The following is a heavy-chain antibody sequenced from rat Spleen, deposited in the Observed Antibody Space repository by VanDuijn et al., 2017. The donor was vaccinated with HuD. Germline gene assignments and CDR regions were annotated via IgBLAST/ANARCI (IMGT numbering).Heavy chain of an antibody. J-gene: IGHJ1*01. CDR3: ATAKIATSTGGFDF. V-gene: IGHV5-19*01. CDR1: GFTFSSSG. Sequence: EVQLVESGGGLVQPGRSLRLSCAASGFTFSSSGMHWIRQAPTQGLEWVASISPSAAYTYYRDSVKGRFTLSRDNAKSTLYLQMDSLRSEDTATYFCATAKIATSTGGFDFWGPGTMVTVSS. CDR2: ISPSAAYT. D-gene: IGHD1-2*01.